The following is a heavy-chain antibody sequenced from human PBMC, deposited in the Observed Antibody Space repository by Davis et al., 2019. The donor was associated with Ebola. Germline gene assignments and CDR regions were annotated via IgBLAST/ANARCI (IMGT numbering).Heavy chain of an antibody. V-gene: IGHV4-59*02. CDR1: GGSVGSDY. J-gene: IGHJ6*04. D-gene: IGHD3-16*01. Sequence: MPSETLSLTCSVSGGSVGSDYWSWIRQSPGKGLEWIGYIYYSGSTYYNPSLKSRVTISVDTSKNQFSLKLSSVTAADTAVYYCARLFGGDLYYYGMDVWGKGTTVTVSS. CDR3: ARLFGGDLYYYGMDV. CDR2: IYYSGST.